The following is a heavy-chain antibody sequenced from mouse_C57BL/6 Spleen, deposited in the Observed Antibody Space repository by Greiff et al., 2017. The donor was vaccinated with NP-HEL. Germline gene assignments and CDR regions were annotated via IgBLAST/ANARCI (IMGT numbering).Heavy chain of an antibody. Sequence: EVNVVESEGGLVQPGSSMKLSCTASGFTFSDYYMAWVRQVPEKGLEWVANINYDGSSTYYLDSLKSRFIISRDNAKNILYLQMSSLKSEDTATYYCAREDDYHYAMDYWGQGTSVTVSS. CDR3: AREDDYHYAMDY. V-gene: IGHV5-16*01. D-gene: IGHD2-4*01. J-gene: IGHJ4*01. CDR2: INYDGSST. CDR1: GFTFSDYY.